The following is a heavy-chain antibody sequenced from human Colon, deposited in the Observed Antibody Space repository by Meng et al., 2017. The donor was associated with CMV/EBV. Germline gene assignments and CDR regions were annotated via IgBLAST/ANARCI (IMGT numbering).Heavy chain of an antibody. V-gene: IGHV4-4*02. Sequence: QGPLEAAGPGVVNPSGTLSLTCAALGGSISSSNWWSWVRQPPGKGLEWIGEIYHSGSTNYNPSLKSRVTISVDKSKNQFSLKLSSVTAADTAVYYCARGRPYSLRYFDWLLLDFDYWGQGTLVTVSS. CDR3: ARGRPYSLRYFDWLLLDFDY. CDR2: IYHSGST. D-gene: IGHD3-9*01. J-gene: IGHJ4*02. CDR1: GGSISSSNW.